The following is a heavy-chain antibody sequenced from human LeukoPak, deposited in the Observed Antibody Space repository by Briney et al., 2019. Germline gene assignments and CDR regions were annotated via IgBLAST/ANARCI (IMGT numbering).Heavy chain of an antibody. CDR3: ARHQLGYCSGGSCYSEDAFDI. CDR1: GGSFSGYY. V-gene: IGHV4-34*01. J-gene: IGHJ3*02. Sequence: SETLSLTCAVYGGSFSGYYWSWIRQPPGKGLEWIGEINHSGSTNYNPSLKSRVTISVDTSKNQFSLKLSSVTAADTAVYYCARHQLGYCSGGSCYSEDAFDIWGQGTMVTVSS. CDR2: INHSGST. D-gene: IGHD2-15*01.